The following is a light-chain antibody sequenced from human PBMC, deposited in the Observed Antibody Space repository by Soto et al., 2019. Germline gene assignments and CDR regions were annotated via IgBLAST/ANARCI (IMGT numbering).Light chain of an antibody. CDR3: QHYNNWPPYT. J-gene: IGKJ2*01. Sequence: EIVMTQSPASLSVSPGERATLSCRASQNVGSNLAWYQQRPGQAPRLFIYGASTRATGIPARFTGSGSGTDFTLTISSLQSEDFAVYYCQHYNNWPPYTFGQGTKLEIK. CDR1: QNVGSN. V-gene: IGKV3-15*01. CDR2: GAS.